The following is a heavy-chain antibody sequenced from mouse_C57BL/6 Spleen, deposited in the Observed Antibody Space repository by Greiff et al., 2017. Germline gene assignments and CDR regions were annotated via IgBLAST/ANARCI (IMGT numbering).Heavy chain of an antibody. V-gene: IGHV1-64*01. CDR2: IHPNSGST. J-gene: IGHJ3*01. D-gene: IGHD1-1*01. CDR3: ARWGTRAWFAY. CDR1: GYTFTSYW. Sequence: QVQLQQSGAELVKPGASVKLSCKASGYTFTSYWMHWVKQRPGQGLEWIGMIHPNSGSTNYNEKFKSKATLTVDKSSSTAYMQLSSLTSEDSAVYYCARWGTRAWFAYWGQGTLVTVSA.